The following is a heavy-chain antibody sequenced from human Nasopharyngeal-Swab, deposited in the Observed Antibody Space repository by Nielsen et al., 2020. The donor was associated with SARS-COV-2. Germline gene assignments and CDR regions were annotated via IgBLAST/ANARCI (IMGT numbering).Heavy chain of an antibody. D-gene: IGHD6-6*01. Sequence: ASVKVSYKASGYTFTSYAMHWVRQAPGQRLEWMGWINAGNGNTKYSQKFQGRVTITRDTSASTAYMELSSPRSEDTAVYYCARGPTTIAALDYWGQGTLVTVSS. J-gene: IGHJ4*02. CDR2: INAGNGNT. CDR1: GYTFTSYA. V-gene: IGHV1-3*01. CDR3: ARGPTTIAALDY.